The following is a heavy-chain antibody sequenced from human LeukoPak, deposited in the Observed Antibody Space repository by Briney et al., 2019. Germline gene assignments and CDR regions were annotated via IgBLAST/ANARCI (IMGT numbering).Heavy chain of an antibody. Sequence: GGSLRLSCAVSGYIVSGKYMGWVRQAPGKGLEYLSVIYSGGSTYYIDSVKGRFTISRDNSKNTLYLQMNSLRVEDTAVYYCVTPGPTVTGGFEYWGQGTLVTVSS. J-gene: IGHJ4*02. D-gene: IGHD4-17*01. CDR1: GYIVSGKY. CDR2: IYSGGST. CDR3: VTPGPTVTGGFEY. V-gene: IGHV3-53*01.